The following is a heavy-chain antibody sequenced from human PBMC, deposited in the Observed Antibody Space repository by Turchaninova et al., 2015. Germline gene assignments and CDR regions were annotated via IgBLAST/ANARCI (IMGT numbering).Heavy chain of an antibody. J-gene: IGHJ4*02. Sequence: VQLQQWGAGLLKPSETLSLTCADYGGSFSGYYWSWIRQPPGKGLEWIGEINHSGTTNYSPSLKSRVTLSVDTSKNQFSLKLSSVTAADTAVYYCARVDDYWGQGTLVTVSS. CDR2: INHSGTT. CDR1: GGSFSGYY. V-gene: IGHV4-34*01. CDR3: ARVDDY.